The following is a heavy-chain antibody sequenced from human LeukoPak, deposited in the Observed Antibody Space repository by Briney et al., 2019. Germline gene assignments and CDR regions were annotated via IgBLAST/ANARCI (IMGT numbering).Heavy chain of an antibody. D-gene: IGHD6-19*01. CDR1: GFTVSTNY. V-gene: IGHV3-53*01. Sequence: EGSLRLSCAASGFTVSTNYMSWVRQAPGKGLEWVSVIYSGGSTYYADSVKGRSTISRDNSKNTLYLQMNSLRAEDTAVYYCARGRQYSSGWNYFDYWGQGTLVTVSS. CDR2: IYSGGST. J-gene: IGHJ4*02. CDR3: ARGRQYSSGWNYFDY.